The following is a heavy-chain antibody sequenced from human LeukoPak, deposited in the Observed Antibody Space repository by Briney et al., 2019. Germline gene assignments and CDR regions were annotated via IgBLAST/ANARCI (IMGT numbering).Heavy chain of an antibody. V-gene: IGHV3-53*01. CDR1: GLSVSSNF. CDR3: ASWPVGWYGEDS. J-gene: IGHJ4*02. D-gene: IGHD6-19*01. Sequence: GSLRLSCAATGLSVSSNFMSWVRQAPGKGLEWVSVIYGGGSTYYADSVKGRFTISRGTPKNTLYLQMNSLRVEDTAVYYCASWPVGWYGEDSWGQGTLVTVSS. CDR2: IYGGGST.